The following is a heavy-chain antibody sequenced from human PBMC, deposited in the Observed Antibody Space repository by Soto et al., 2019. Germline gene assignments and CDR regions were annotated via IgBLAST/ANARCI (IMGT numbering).Heavy chain of an antibody. V-gene: IGHV4-34*01. Sequence: LSLTCAVYGGSFSGYYWSWTRQPPGKGLEWIGEINHSGSTNYNPSLKSRVTISVDTSKNQFSLKLSSVTAADTAVYYCARCKADYYDSSGYCPFDYWGPGTLVTVSS. CDR3: ARCKADYYDSSGYCPFDY. D-gene: IGHD3-22*01. CDR2: INHSGST. J-gene: IGHJ4*02. CDR1: GGSFSGYY.